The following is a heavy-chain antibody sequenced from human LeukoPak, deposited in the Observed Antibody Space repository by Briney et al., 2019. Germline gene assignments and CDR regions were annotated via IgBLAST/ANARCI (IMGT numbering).Heavy chain of an antibody. J-gene: IGHJ6*02. D-gene: IGHD3-9*01. Sequence: GASVKVSCKASGGTFSSYAISWVRQAPGQGLEWMGGIIPIFGTANYAQKFQGRVTITADGSTSTAYMELSSLRSEDTAVYYCARDKQYYDILTESDYYYYGMDVWGQGTTVTVSS. CDR2: IIPIFGTA. V-gene: IGHV1-69*13. CDR1: GGTFSSYA. CDR3: ARDKQYYDILTESDYYYYGMDV.